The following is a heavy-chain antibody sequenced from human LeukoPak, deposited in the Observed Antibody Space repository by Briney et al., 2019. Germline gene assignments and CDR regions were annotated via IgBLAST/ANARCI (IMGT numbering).Heavy chain of an antibody. J-gene: IGHJ2*01. Sequence: SETLSLTCAVYGGSFRGYYWSWLRQPPGKGLEGLGEINHSGSTNYNPSLKSRVTISVDTSKNQFSLKLSSVTAADTAVYYCARGPKEKMYRSSWFLRYFDLWGRGTLVTVSS. CDR3: ARGPKEKMYRSSWFLRYFDL. D-gene: IGHD6-13*01. V-gene: IGHV4-34*01. CDR1: GGSFRGYY. CDR2: INHSGST.